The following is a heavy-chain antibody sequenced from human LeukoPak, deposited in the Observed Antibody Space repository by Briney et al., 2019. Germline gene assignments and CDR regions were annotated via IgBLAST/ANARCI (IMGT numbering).Heavy chain of an antibody. Sequence: SVKVSCEASGGTFSSYTLNWVRQAPGQGLEWMGGIILIFGTPNYAQKFQGRVTITTDESTSTAYMELSNLRSEDTAVYYCARAETYYYDSSGYPLGPIYFDYWGQGTLVTVSS. CDR2: IILIFGTP. D-gene: IGHD3-22*01. CDR1: GGTFSSYT. V-gene: IGHV1-69*05. CDR3: ARAETYYYDSSGYPLGPIYFDY. J-gene: IGHJ4*02.